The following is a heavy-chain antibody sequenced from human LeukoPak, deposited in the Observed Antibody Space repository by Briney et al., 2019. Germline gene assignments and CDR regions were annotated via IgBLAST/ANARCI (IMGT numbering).Heavy chain of an antibody. CDR2: IIPIFGTA. V-gene: IGHV1-69*05. CDR3: ASLSYYGSGSYYYYYYYMDV. D-gene: IGHD3-10*01. Sequence: GASVKVSCKASVGTFSSYAISWVRQAPGRGLEWMGGIIPIFGTANYAQKFLGRVTITTDESTCTAYMELSSLRSEDTAVYYCASLSYYGSGSYYYYYYYMDVWGKGTTVTVSS. J-gene: IGHJ6*03. CDR1: VGTFSSYA.